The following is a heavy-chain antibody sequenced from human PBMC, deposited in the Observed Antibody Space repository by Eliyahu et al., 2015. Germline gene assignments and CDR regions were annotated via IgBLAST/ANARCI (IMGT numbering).Heavy chain of an antibody. J-gene: IGHJ4*02. CDR3: ARYTRGGSYFDY. D-gene: IGHD3-16*01. Sequence: VTISVDTSKNQFSLKLSSVTAADTAVYYCARYTRGGSYFDYWGQGTLVTVSS. V-gene: IGHV4-39*01.